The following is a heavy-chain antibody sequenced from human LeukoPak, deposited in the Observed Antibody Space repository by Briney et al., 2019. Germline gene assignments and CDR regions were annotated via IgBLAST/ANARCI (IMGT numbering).Heavy chain of an antibody. D-gene: IGHD3-3*01. V-gene: IGHV1-18*01. CDR3: ARPAMPYYAFWSDSYLDV. Sequence: GASVKVSCKASGYTFSTYVITWVRQAPGQGLEWLGWISPYNGNTNYTQKLQGRITMTTDTSTSTAYMELRSLGSDDTAVYYCARPAMPYYAFWSDSYLDVWGKGTTVTVSS. CDR1: GYTFSTYV. J-gene: IGHJ6*03. CDR2: ISPYNGNT.